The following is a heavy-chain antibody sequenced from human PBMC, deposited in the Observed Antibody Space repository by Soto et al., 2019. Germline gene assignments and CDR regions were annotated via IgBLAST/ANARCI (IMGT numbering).Heavy chain of an antibody. J-gene: IGHJ6*02. V-gene: IGHV4-4*02. CDR1: GGSISSSNW. Sequence: PSETLSLTCAVSGGSISSSNWWSWVRQPPGKGLEWIGEIYHSGSTNYNPSLKSRVTISVDKSKNQFSLKLSSVTAADTAVYYCARDRDILTGNYYYYGMDVWGRGTTVTSP. CDR2: IYHSGST. D-gene: IGHD3-9*01. CDR3: ARDRDILTGNYYYYGMDV.